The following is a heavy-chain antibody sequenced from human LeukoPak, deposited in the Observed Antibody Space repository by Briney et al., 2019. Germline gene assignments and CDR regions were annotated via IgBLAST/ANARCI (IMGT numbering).Heavy chain of an antibody. J-gene: IGHJ3*02. V-gene: IGHV4-39*07. CDR2: IYYSGST. CDR3: AVEMATILGDAFDI. CDR1: GGSISSSSYY. D-gene: IGHD5-24*01. Sequence: SETLSLTCTVSGGSISSSSYYGGWIRQPPGKGLEWIGSIYYSGSTYYNPSLKSRVTISVDTSKNQFSLKLSSVTAADTAVYYCAVEMATILGDAFDIWGQGTMVTVSS.